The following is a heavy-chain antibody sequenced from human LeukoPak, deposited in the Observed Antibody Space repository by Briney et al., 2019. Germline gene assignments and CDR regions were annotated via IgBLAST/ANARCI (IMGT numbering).Heavy chain of an antibody. J-gene: IGHJ4*02. V-gene: IGHV3-23*01. CDR1: GFAFSSYA. CDR2: ISGSGGST. D-gene: IGHD3-9*01. CDR3: AKASLRYFDWFSDY. Sequence: GGSLRLSCAASGFAFSSYAMSWVRQAPGKGLEWVSAISGSGGSTYYADSVKGRFTISRDNSKNTLYLQMNSLRAEDTAVYSCAKASLRYFDWFSDYWGQGTLVTVSS.